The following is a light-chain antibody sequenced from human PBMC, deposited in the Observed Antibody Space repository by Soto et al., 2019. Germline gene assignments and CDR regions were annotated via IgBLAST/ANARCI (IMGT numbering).Light chain of an antibody. V-gene: IGKV3-11*01. CDR1: QTVSIN. CDR3: HQHHDWPLT. Sequence: EIVLTQSLATLSLSPGGRATLSCRASQTVSINLAWYQQRPGQAPRLLIYDVSNRATGIPARFSGSGSGTDFTLTISSLEPEDFAVYYCHQHHDWPLTFGGGTKVEIQ. J-gene: IGKJ4*01. CDR2: DVS.